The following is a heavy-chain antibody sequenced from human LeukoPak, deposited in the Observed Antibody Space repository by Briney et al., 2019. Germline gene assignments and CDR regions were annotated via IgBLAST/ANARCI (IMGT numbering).Heavy chain of an antibody. V-gene: IGHV1-46*01. CDR2: INPSGGST. CDR1: GYTFTSYD. CDR3: ARGHYSYGRYFDY. J-gene: IGHJ4*02. D-gene: IGHD5-18*01. Sequence: GASVKVSCKASGYTFTSYDINWVRQAPGQGLEWMGIINPSGGSTTYAQKFQGRVTMTRDTSTSTVYMELSSLRSEDTAVYYCARGHYSYGRYFDYWGQGTLVTVSS.